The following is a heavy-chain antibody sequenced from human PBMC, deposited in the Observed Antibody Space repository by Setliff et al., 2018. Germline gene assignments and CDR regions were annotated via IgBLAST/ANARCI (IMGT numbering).Heavy chain of an antibody. CDR1: GGSIAGSTYY. D-gene: IGHD1-1*01. CDR3: ARTGTYRYFDY. Sequence: SETLSLTCNVSGGSIAGSTYYWGWIRQPPGKGLEWIGRIYYSGNTYYNSSLRSRVTISVDTSKNQFSLKLSSVTAADTAVYYCARTGTYRYFDYWGQGTLVTVPQ. J-gene: IGHJ4*02. V-gene: IGHV4-39*01. CDR2: IYYSGNT.